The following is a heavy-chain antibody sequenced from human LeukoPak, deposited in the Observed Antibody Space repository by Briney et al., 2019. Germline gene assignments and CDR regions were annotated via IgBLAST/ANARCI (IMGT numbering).Heavy chain of an antibody. CDR2: IRYDGSNK. CDR3: AKDKPDTLYYDFWSGYRAIDI. J-gene: IGHJ3*02. D-gene: IGHD3-3*01. V-gene: IGHV3-30*02. Sequence: GGSLRLSCAASGFTFRDYAMSWVRQAPGKGLEWVAFIRYDGSNKYYADSVKGRFTISRDNSKNTLYLQMNSLRAEDTAVYYCAKDKPDTLYYDFWSGYRAIDIWGQGTMVTVSS. CDR1: GFTFRDYA.